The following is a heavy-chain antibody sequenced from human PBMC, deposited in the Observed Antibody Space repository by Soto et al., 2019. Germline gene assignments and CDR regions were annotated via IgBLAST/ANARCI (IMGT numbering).Heavy chain of an antibody. CDR1: GGSISNYY. Sequence: SETLSLTCTVSGGSISNYYWSWIRQPPGKELEWIGHVYYSGSTKDNPSPKSRVTISVDTSKNQFSLKLSSVTAADTAVYFCARAEMTTIRAFDIWGQGTMVTVSS. V-gene: IGHV4-59*01. CDR3: ARAEMTTIRAFDI. CDR2: VYYSGST. D-gene: IGHD4-4*01. J-gene: IGHJ3*02.